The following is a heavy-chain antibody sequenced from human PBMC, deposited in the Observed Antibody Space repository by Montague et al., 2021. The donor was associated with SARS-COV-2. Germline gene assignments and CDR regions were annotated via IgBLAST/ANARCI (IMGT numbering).Heavy chain of an antibody. CDR3: ATLYNSGWHDALDI. D-gene: IGHD6-19*01. Sequence: SLRLSCAASGLTFNNYAFSWVRQAPGKGLEWVSIIYRGGSITYYADALMGRYTISRDDFKNTVYLQMNSLRADDTAVYYCATLYNSGWHDALDIWGQGTMVTVSS. CDR2: IYRGGSIT. V-gene: IGHV3-23*03. CDR1: GLTFNNYA. J-gene: IGHJ3*02.